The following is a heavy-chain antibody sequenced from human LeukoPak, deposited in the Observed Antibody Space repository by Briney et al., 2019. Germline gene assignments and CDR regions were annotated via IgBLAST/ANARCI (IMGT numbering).Heavy chain of an antibody. V-gene: IGHV3-23*01. CDR1: GITLSNYG. J-gene: IGHJ4*02. Sequence: PGGSLRLSCAVSGITLSNYGMSWVRQAPGKGLEWVAGISGSGGRPNYADSVKGRFTISRDNAKNTLYLQMNSLRAEDTAVYFCAKRGVVIRVILVGFHKEAYYFDSWGQGALVTVSP. CDR2: ISGSGGRP. D-gene: IGHD3-22*01. CDR3: AKRGVVIRVILVGFHKEAYYFDS.